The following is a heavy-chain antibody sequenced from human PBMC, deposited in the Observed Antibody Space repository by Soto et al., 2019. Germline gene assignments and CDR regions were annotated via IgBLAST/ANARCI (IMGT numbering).Heavy chain of an antibody. CDR1: GDSISRGAYY. V-gene: IGHV4-30-4*08. CDR3: ARRYSSSSDY. CDR2: ISNSGST. Sequence: SETLSLTCTVSGDSISRGAYYWTWIRQHPVKGLEWIGYISNSGSTYYNPSLKSRVTISLDTSKNQFSLKLTSVTAADTAVYYCARRYSSSSDYWGQGTLVTVSS. D-gene: IGHD6-13*01. J-gene: IGHJ4*02.